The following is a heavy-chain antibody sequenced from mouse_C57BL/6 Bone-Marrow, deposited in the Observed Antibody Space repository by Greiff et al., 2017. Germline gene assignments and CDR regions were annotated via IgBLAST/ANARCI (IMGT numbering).Heavy chain of an antibody. D-gene: IGHD1-1*01. V-gene: IGHV1-81*01. CDR3: ARSAGSSFYFDD. CDR2: IYPRSGNT. Sequence: QVQLQQSGAELARPGASVKLSCKASGYTFTSYGISWVKQRTGQGLEWIGEIYPRSGNTYYNEKFKGKATLTADKSSSTAYMELRSLTSEDSAVDFCARSAGSSFYFDDWGQGTTLTVSS. J-gene: IGHJ2*01. CDR1: GYTFTSYG.